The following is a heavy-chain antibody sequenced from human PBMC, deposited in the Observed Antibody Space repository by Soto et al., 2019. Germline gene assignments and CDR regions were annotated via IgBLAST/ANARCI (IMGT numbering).Heavy chain of an antibody. J-gene: IGHJ4*02. V-gene: IGHV4-31*03. Sequence: SETLSLTCTVSGGSISSGGYYWSWIRQHPGKGLEWIGYIYYSGSTYYNPSLKSRVTISVDTSKNQFSLKLSSVTAADTAVYYCARDRPYSSGLFDYWGQGTLVTVSS. CDR1: GGSISSGGYY. CDR3: ARDRPYSSGLFDY. CDR2: IYYSGST. D-gene: IGHD6-19*01.